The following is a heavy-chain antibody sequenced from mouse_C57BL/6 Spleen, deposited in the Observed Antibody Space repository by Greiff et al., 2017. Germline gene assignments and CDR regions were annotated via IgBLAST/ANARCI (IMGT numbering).Heavy chain of an antibody. CDR3: TTSMVRGAMDY. CDR2: IDPENGDT. V-gene: IGHV14-4*01. Sequence: LVESGAELVRPGASVKLSCTASGFNIKDDYMHWVKQRPEQGLEWIGWIDPENGDTEYASKFQGKATITADTSSNTAYLQLSSLTSEDTAVYYCTTSMVRGAMDYWGQGTSVTVSS. J-gene: IGHJ4*01. D-gene: IGHD2-2*01. CDR1: GFNIKDDY.